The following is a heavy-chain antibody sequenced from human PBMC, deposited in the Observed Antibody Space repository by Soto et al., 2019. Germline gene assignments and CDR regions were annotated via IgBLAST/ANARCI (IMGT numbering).Heavy chain of an antibody. D-gene: IGHD3-10*01. J-gene: IGHJ4*02. CDR1: GGSISSGGYS. Sequence: QLQLQESGSGLVKPSQTLSLTCAVSGGSISSGGYSWSWIRQPPGKGLEWIGYIYHSGSTYYNPSLKSRVTISVDRSKNQVSLKLSSVTAADTAVYYCARGHGSGSYYPLGYWGQGTLVTVSS. CDR3: ARGHGSGSYYPLGY. V-gene: IGHV4-30-2*01. CDR2: IYHSGST.